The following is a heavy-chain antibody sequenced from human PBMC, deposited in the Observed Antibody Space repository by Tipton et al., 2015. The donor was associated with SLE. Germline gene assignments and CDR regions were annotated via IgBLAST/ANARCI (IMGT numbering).Heavy chain of an antibody. CDR2: IYYSGST. CDR1: GGSISSYY. CDR3: ASYGDYPTPHDAFDI. D-gene: IGHD4-17*01. V-gene: IGHV4-59*08. J-gene: IGHJ3*02. Sequence: TLSLTCTVSGGSISSYYWSWIRQPPGKGLEWIGYIYYSGSTNYNPSLKSRVTISVDTSKNQFSLKLSSVTAADTAVYYCASYGDYPTPHDAFDIWGQGTMVTVSS.